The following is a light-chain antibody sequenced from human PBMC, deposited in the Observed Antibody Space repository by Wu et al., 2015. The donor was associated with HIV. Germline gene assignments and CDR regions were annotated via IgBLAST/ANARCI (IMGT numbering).Light chain of an antibody. Sequence: EIVLTQSPDTLSLSPGDRATLSCTTSQSISTAYVAWYQQKPGQAPRLLIYGASNRATGIPGRFSGSGSGTDFTLTIAGLEPEDFAVYYCQQFSYSPGSFGPGTTSGYQT. CDR1: QSISTAY. J-gene: IGKJ3*01. CDR2: GAS. CDR3: QQFSYSPGS. V-gene: IGKV3-20*01.